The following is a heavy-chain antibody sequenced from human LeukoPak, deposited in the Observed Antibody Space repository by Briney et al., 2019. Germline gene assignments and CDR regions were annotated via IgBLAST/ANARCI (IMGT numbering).Heavy chain of an antibody. Sequence: SQTLSLTCTVSGGSISNGGAYWSWIRQHPGKGLEWIGYIYYSGSTYYNPSLKSRVTISVDRSKNQFSLKLSSVTAADTAVYYCARGGGSYLEHFDYWGQGTLVTVSS. D-gene: IGHD1-26*01. CDR1: GGSISNGGAY. V-gene: IGHV4-31*03. CDR2: IYYSGST. J-gene: IGHJ4*02. CDR3: ARGGGSYLEHFDY.